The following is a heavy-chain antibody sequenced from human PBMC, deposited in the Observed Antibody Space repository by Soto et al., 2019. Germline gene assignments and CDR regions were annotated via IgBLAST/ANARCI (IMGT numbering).Heavy chain of an antibody. Sequence: QVQLQESGPGLVKPSGTLSLTCAVSGGSISTTNWWSWVRQPPGKGLEWIGEIYRSGSTNYNPSLKSRVTISVDKFKNQFSLKLSSVTAADTAVYYCARASSGSLQPWFDPWGQGTLVTVSS. D-gene: IGHD1-26*01. CDR1: GGSISTTNW. CDR3: ARASSGSLQPWFDP. CDR2: IYRSGST. V-gene: IGHV4-4*02. J-gene: IGHJ5*02.